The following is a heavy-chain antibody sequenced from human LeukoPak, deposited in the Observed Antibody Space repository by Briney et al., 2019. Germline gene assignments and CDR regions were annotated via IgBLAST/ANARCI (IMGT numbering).Heavy chain of an antibody. V-gene: IGHV1-18*01. CDR3: ARPGGYYYDSSGYYTYYFDY. CDR2: ISAYNGNT. CDR1: GYTFTSYG. Sequence: ASVKVSCKASGYTFTSYGISWVRQAPGQGLEWMGWISAYNGNTNYAQKLQGRVTMTTDTSTSTAYMELRSLRSDDTAVYYCARPGGYYYDSSGYYTYYFDYWGQGTLVTVSS. D-gene: IGHD3-22*01. J-gene: IGHJ4*02.